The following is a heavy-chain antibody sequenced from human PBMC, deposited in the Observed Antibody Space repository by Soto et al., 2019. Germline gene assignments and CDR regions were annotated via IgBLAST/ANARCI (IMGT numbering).Heavy chain of an antibody. CDR3: SRLLYSYGPNYYYYGMDV. CDR1: GYIFTSYW. Sequence: GEALTISCKGSGYIFTSYWISWVRQMPWKGLEWMGRIDPSDSYTNYSPSFHGHVTISADKSLSTAYLQWSSLKASDTAMYYFSRLLYSYGPNYYYYGMDVWGQGSTVTV. V-gene: IGHV5-10-1*01. CDR2: IDPSDSYT. D-gene: IGHD5-18*01. J-gene: IGHJ6*02.